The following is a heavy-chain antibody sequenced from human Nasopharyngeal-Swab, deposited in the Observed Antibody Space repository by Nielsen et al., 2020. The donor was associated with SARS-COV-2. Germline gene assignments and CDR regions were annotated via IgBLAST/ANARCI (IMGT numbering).Heavy chain of an antibody. J-gene: IGHJ6*02. Sequence: GASLKISCKGSGYSFTSYWIAWVRQMPGKGLEWMGIIYPRDSDTRYSPSFQGQVTISADKSISTAYLQWSSLKASDTAMYYCVRPEGVATSFKYYFQYGMDVWGQGTMVTVPS. V-gene: IGHV5-51*01. CDR1: GYSFTSYW. CDR3: VRPEGVATSFKYYFQYGMDV. CDR2: IYPRDSDT. D-gene: IGHD5-12*01.